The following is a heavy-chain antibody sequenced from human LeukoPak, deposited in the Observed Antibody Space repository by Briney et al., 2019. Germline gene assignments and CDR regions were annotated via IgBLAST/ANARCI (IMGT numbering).Heavy chain of an antibody. J-gene: IGHJ4*02. CDR1: GFTFSSYG. Sequence: GGSLRLSCAASGFTFSSYGVHWVRQAPGKGLEWVAFIRYDGSNKYYADSVKGRFTISRDNSKNTLYLQMNSLRAEDTAVYYCAKYLMGRKDKYFDYWGQGTMVTVSS. V-gene: IGHV3-30*02. D-gene: IGHD2-15*01. CDR3: AKYLMGRKDKYFDY. CDR2: IRYDGSNK.